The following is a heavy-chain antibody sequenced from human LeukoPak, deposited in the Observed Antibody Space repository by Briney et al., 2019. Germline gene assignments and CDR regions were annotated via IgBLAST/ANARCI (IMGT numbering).Heavy chain of an antibody. D-gene: IGHD3-3*01. CDR1: GGSISSGGYY. J-gene: IGHJ4*02. Sequence: PSETLSLTCTVSGGSISSGGYYWSWIRQHPGKGLEWIGYIYYSGSTYYNPSLKSRVTISVDTSKNQFSLKLSSVTAADTAVYYCARDRPHYDFWSGYDYWGQGTLVTVSS. V-gene: IGHV4-31*03. CDR3: ARDRPHYDFWSGYDY. CDR2: IYYSGST.